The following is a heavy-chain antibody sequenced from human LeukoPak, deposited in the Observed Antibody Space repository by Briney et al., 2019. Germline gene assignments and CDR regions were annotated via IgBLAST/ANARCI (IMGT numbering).Heavy chain of an antibody. D-gene: IGHD4-17*01. CDR2: INHSGST. CDR3: ARVPSTVTTPTDWVRGGYFDY. J-gene: IGHJ4*02. Sequence: SETLSLTCAVYGGSFSGYYWSWIRQPPGKGLEWIGEINHSGSTNYNPSLKSRVTISVDTSKNQSSLKLSSVTAADTAVYYCARVPSTVTTPTDWVRGGYFDYWGQGTLVTVSS. CDR1: GGSFSGYY. V-gene: IGHV4-34*01.